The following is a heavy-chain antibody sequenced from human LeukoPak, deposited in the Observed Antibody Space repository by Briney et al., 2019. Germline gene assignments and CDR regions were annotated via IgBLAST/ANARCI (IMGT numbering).Heavy chain of an antibody. CDR1: GFTFSSYS. CDR2: ISSSSSTI. V-gene: IGHV3-48*04. J-gene: IGHJ4*02. D-gene: IGHD3/OR15-3a*01. CDR3: AKEDLFGGPDY. Sequence: GGSLRLSCAASGFTFSSYSMNWVRQAPGKGLEWVSYISSSSSTIYYADSVKGRFTISRDNAKNSLYLQMNSLRAEDTAVYYCAKEDLFGGPDYWGQGTLVTVSS.